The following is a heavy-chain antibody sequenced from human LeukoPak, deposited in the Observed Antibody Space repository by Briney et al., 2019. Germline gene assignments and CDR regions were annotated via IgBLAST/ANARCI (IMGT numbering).Heavy chain of an antibody. CDR1: GGSFSGYY. Sequence: RPSETLSLTCAVYGGSFSGYYWSWIRQPPGKGLEWIGEINHSGSTNYNPSLKSRVTISVDTSKNQLSLKLSSVTAADTAVYYCARGRITGTPYFDYWGQGTLVTVSS. CDR3: ARGRITGTPYFDY. V-gene: IGHV4-34*01. CDR2: INHSGST. D-gene: IGHD1-20*01. J-gene: IGHJ4*02.